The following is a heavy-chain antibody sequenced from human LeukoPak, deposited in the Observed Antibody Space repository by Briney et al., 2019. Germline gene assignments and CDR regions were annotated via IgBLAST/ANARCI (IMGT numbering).Heavy chain of an antibody. J-gene: IGHJ3*01. Sequence: GGSLRLSCAASVLTFSSYSIEWVRQAPREGLEWGAVISYDRSNKDYADSVKGRFTISRDNTKNTLYLQMNSLSAEDTAVYYCARDRGGIYDAFDLWGQGTVVAVST. CDR1: VLTFSSYS. CDR2: ISYDRSNK. V-gene: IGHV3-30*03. CDR3: ARDRGGIYDAFDL.